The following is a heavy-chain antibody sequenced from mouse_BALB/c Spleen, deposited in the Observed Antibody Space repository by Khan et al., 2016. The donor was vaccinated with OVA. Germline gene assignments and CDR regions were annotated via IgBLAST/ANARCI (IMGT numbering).Heavy chain of an antibody. CDR3: ARLEDI. V-gene: IGHV2-9*02. D-gene: IGHD1-3*01. Sequence: VELVESGPGLVAPSQSLSITCTVSGFSLTSYGVHWVRQPPGKGLEWLGVIWAGGSTNYNSALMSRLSISKDNSKSQVFLKMNRLQTDDTVMYYCARLEDIWGQGTTLTVSS. J-gene: IGHJ2*01. CDR1: GFSLTSYG. CDR2: IWAGGST.